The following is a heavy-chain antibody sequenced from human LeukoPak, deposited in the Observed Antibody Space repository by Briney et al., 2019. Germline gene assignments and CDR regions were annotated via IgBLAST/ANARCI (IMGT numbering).Heavy chain of an antibody. D-gene: IGHD3-10*01. CDR2: INPSGGST. J-gene: IGHJ5*02. Sequence: GASVKVSCKASGYTFTSYYMHWVRQAPGQGLEWMGIINPSGGSTSYAQKFQGRVTMTRDTSTSTVYMELSSLRSEDTAVYYCARDGTTMVRGVMSASFDPWGQGTLVTVSS. V-gene: IGHV1-46*01. CDR3: ARDGTTMVRGVMSASFDP. CDR1: GYTFTSYY.